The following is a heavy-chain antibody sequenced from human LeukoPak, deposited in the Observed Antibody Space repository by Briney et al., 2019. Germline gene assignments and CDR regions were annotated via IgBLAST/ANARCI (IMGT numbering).Heavy chain of an antibody. CDR1: GDFLRGYY. Sequence: SETLSLTCTVSGDFLRGYYWSWFRQPPGRTLEWIGFIYSTGLTDYNPSLKSRVTMSLDASKNQFSLELSSVTAADTAVYYCARHRGGRFSESYCEYWGQGTLVTVSS. J-gene: IGHJ4*02. V-gene: IGHV4-59*08. D-gene: IGHD1-26*01. CDR2: IYSTGLT. CDR3: ARHRGGRFSESYCEY.